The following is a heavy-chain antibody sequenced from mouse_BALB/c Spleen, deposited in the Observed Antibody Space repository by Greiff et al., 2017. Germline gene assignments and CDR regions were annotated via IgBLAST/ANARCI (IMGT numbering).Heavy chain of an antibody. CDR3: ARKSRDNYFDY. CDR1: GFSLTSYG. J-gene: IGHJ2*01. V-gene: IGHV2-2*02. CDR2: ICSGGST. Sequence: QVQLKESGPGLVQPSQSLSITCTVSGFSLTSYGVHWVRQSPGKGLEWLGVICSGGSTDYNAAFISRLSISKDNSKSQVFFKMNSLQANDTAIYYCARKSRDNYFDYWGQGTTLTVSS.